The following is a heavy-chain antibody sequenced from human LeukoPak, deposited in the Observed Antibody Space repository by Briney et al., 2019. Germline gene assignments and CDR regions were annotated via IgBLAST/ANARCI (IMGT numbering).Heavy chain of an antibody. CDR2: IIPIFGTA. D-gene: IGHD2-2*02. V-gene: IGHV1-69*01. CDR1: GGTFSSYA. CDR3: ARDFKGDCSSTSCYRYYYYGMDV. Sequence: GSSVKVSCKASGGTFSSYAISWVRQAPGQGLEWMGEIIPIFGTANYAQKFQGRVTITADESTSTAYMELSSLRSEDTAVYYCARDFKGDCSSTSCYRYYYYGMDVWGQGTTVTVSS. J-gene: IGHJ6*02.